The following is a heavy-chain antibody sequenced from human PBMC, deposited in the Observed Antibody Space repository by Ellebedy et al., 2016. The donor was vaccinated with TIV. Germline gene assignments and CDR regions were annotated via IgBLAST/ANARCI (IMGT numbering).Heavy chain of an antibody. CDR2: IYQSGPYQSGST. V-gene: IGHV4-59*01. CDR3: VRDPKGGSGFY. J-gene: IGHJ4*02. Sequence: SETLSLTCTVSGDSITNYFWTWIRQTPGKRLEWIGYIYQSGPYQSGSTNYNPSLKSRVTMSIDTSRKQFSLKLKSVTAADTAVYYCVRDPKGGSGFYWGQGTLVTVSS. CDR1: GDSITNYF. D-gene: IGHD3-10*01.